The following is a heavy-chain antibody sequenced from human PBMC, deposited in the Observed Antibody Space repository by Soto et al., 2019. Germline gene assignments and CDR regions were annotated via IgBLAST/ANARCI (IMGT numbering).Heavy chain of an antibody. V-gene: IGHV1-3*01. J-gene: IGHJ5*02. CDR1: GYTFTAYN. Sequence: QVQLVQSGAEVKEPGASVRVSCKAFGYTFTAYNIHWLRQAPGQGLEGMGWINAGKGNTRSSRKFQARAIITRDTSATTAYLEVDSLRSEDTAIYYCARVAPSGGSVPRFAPRGQGTLLTVSS. D-gene: IGHD3-10*01. CDR3: ARVAPSGGSVPRFAP. CDR2: INAGKGNT.